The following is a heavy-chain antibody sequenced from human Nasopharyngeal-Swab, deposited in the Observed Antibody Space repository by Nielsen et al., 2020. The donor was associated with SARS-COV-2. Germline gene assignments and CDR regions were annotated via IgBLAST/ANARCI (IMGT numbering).Heavy chain of an antibody. CDR1: GGSISSSSYY. J-gene: IGHJ6*02. CDR3: VGSSWYGDYYYYYGRDV. V-gene: IGHV4-39*07. D-gene: IGHD6-13*01. Sequence: SETLSLTCTVSGGSISSSSYYWGWIRQPPGKGLEWIGSIYYSGSTYYNPSLKSRVTISVDTSKNQFSLKLSSVTAADTAVYYCVGSSWYGDYYYYYGRDVWGQGTTGTVSS. CDR2: IYYSGST.